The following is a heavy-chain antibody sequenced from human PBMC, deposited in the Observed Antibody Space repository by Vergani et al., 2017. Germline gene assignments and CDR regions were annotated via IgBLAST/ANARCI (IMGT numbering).Heavy chain of an antibody. CDR2: LRYDGSNE. D-gene: IGHD3-10*01. CDR1: GFSFSTYG. CDR3: ASNPYYYGSGSYYNDY. V-gene: IGHV3-30*02. Sequence: QVQLVESGGGVVQPGGSLRLSCAASGFSFSTYGMHWVRQAPGRGLEWVAFLRYDGSNEYYGDAVKGRFIISRDNAKNSLYLQMNSLRAEDTAVYYCASNPYYYGSGSYYNDYWGQGTLVTVSS. J-gene: IGHJ4*02.